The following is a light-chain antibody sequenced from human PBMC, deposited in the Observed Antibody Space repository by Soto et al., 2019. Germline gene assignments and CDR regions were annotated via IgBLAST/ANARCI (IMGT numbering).Light chain of an antibody. V-gene: IGKV3-20*01. J-gene: IGKJ1*01. CDR3: NQYGSSPWT. Sequence: EIVLTQSPGTLSLSPGERATLSCRASQSVSSSYLAWSQQKPGQAPRLLIYGASSRATGIQDRFSGSGSGTDFTLTISRLEPEDFAVYFCNQYGSSPWTFGQGTKVDIK. CDR2: GAS. CDR1: QSVSSSY.